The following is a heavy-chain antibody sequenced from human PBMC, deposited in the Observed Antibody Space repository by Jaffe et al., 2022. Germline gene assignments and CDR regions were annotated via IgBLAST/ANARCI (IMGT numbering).Heavy chain of an antibody. D-gene: IGHD2-2*02. CDR1: GFSLSTSGVG. J-gene: IGHJ5*02. CDR3: AHPRYCSSTSCYTDNWFDP. Sequence: QITLKESGPTLVKPTQTLTLTCTFSGFSLSTSGVGVGWIRQPPGKALEWLALIYWDDDKRYSPSLKSRLTITKDTSKNQVVLTMTNMDPVDTATYYCAHPRYCSSTSCYTDNWFDPWGQGTLVTVSS. CDR2: IYWDDDK. V-gene: IGHV2-5*02.